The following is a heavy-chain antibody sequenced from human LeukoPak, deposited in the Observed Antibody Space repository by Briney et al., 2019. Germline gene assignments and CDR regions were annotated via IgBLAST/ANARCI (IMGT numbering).Heavy chain of an antibody. D-gene: IGHD6-13*01. Sequence: PGGSLRLSCAASGFTFSSYWMSWVRQAPGKGLEWVANIKQDGSEKYYVDSVKGRFTISRDNAKNSLYLQMNSLRAEDTAVYYCARDNKAWIAAAGRGPFDYWGQGTLVTVSS. J-gene: IGHJ4*02. CDR1: GFTFSSYW. CDR2: IKQDGSEK. V-gene: IGHV3-7*01. CDR3: ARDNKAWIAAAGRGPFDY.